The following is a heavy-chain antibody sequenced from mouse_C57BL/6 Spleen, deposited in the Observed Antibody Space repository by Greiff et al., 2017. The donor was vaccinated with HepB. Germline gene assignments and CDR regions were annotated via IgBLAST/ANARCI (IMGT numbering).Heavy chain of an antibody. CDR1: GFTFTDYY. CDR2: IRNKANGYTT. V-gene: IGHV7-3*01. CDR3: ARYMRLPSYAMDY. Sequence: EVMLVESGGGLVQPGGSLSLSCAASGFTFTDYYMSWVRQPPGKALEWLGFIRNKANGYTTEYSASVKGRFTISRDNSQSILYLQMNALRAEDSATYYCARYMRLPSYAMDYWGQGTSVTVSS. J-gene: IGHJ4*01.